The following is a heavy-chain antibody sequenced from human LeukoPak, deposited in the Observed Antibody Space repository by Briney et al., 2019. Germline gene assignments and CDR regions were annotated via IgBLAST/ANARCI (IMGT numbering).Heavy chain of an antibody. J-gene: IGHJ4*02. Sequence: GGSLRLSCSAAGFTFSSHAMHWVRQAPGKGLEYVSTINDDGGLTYYADSVKGRFTISRDNSKNTLYLQMNSLRVEDTAVYYCAKGGGATVPFDNWGQGTLVTVSS. V-gene: IGHV3-64*04. CDR2: INDDGGLT. D-gene: IGHD4-11*01. CDR3: AKGGGATVPFDN. CDR1: GFTFSSHA.